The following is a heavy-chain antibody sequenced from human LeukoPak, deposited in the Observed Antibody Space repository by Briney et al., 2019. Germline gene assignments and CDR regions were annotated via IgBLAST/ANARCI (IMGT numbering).Heavy chain of an antibody. J-gene: IGHJ3*02. CDR3: ARHEELLRAAFDI. CDR1: GGSISINNFW. CDR2: VYYSGST. D-gene: IGHD1-26*01. Sequence: PSETLSLTCSISGGSISINNFWWGWIRQSPGKAMEWVGSVYYSGSTYYNPSLKSRVTISVDTSKNQFSLKLSSVTAADTAVYYCARHEELLRAAFDIWGQGTMVTVSS. V-gene: IGHV4-39*01.